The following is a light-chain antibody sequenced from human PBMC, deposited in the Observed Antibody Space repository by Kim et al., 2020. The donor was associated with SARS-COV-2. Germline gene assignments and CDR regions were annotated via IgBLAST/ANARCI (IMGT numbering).Light chain of an antibody. V-gene: IGLV6-57*03. J-gene: IGLJ3*02. Sequence: NFMLTQPLSVSESPGKTVTISCTRSSGSIATNYVQWYQQRPGSAPTTVIYEDNRRPYGVPDRFSGSIDTSSNSASLTISGLKTEDEADYYCQSDDGNNHGVFGGGTQLTVL. CDR2: EDN. CDR3: QSDDGNNHGV. CDR1: SGSIATNY.